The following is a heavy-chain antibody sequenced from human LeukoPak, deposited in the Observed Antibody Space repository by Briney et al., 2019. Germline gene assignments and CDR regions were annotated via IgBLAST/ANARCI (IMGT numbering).Heavy chain of an antibody. CDR1: GGSISSSSYY. CDR2: IYYSGST. J-gene: IGHJ6*02. Sequence: PSETLSLTCTVSGGSISSSSYYWGWIRQPPGKGLEWIGSIYYSGSTYYNPSLKSRVTISVDTSKNQFSLKLSSVTAADTAVYYCARDGVDYGYYYYGMDVWGQGTTVTVSS. D-gene: IGHD4-17*01. CDR3: ARDGVDYGYYYYGMDV. V-gene: IGHV4-39*07.